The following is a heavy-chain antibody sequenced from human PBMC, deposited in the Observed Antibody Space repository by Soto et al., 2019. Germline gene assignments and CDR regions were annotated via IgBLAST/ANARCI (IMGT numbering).Heavy chain of an antibody. D-gene: IGHD3-10*02. Sequence: PGGSLRLSCAASGFTFSRSSMHWVRQAPGKGLAWVAVISYDGNNKHFAESVKGRFSISRDDSKNTVYLEMNNLRGDDSAVYYCARDHGMFLSYYCYGMDVWGQGTTVTVSS. V-gene: IGHV3-30-3*01. CDR3: ARDHGMFLSYYCYGMDV. CDR1: GFTFSRSS. CDR2: ISYDGNNK. J-gene: IGHJ6*02.